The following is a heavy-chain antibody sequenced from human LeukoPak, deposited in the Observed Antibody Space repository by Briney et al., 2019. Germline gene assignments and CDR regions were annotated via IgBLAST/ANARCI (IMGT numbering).Heavy chain of an antibody. CDR1: GYTFTSYD. CDR3: ARGQPGVAAAGNLDY. Sequence: ASVKVSCKASGYTFTSYDINWVRQATGQGLEWMGWMNPNSGNTGYAQRFQGRVTITRNTSISTAYMELSSLRSEDTAVYYCARGQPGVAAAGNLDYRGQGTLVTVSS. J-gene: IGHJ4*02. V-gene: IGHV1-8*03. CDR2: MNPNSGNT. D-gene: IGHD6-13*01.